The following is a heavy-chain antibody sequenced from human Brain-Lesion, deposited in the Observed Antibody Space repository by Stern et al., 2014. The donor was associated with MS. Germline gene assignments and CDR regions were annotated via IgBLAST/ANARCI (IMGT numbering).Heavy chain of an antibody. CDR2: RKEDGTEK. D-gene: IGHD3-3*01. Sequence: EVQLVESGGGLVQPGGSLTISCTAAGFTVGNYWMTWIRQAPGKGLGWVANRKEDGTEKNYVDAVKGRFPISRDNARNSLDLQMNSLRVEDTALYYCARVYNTIYGIVTQRGSGMDVWGQGTTVIVSS. CDR1: GFTVGNYW. V-gene: IGHV3-7*01. CDR3: ARVYNTIYGIVTQRGSGMDV. J-gene: IGHJ6*02.